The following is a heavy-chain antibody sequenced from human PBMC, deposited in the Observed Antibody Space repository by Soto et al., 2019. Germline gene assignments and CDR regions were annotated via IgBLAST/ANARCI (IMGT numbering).Heavy chain of an antibody. Sequence: EVQLVESGGGLVQPGRSLRLSCAASGFTFDDYAMHWVRQAPGKGLEWVSGISWNSGSVGYADFVKGRFTISRDNAKNDLYLQMNSLRPEDTALYYCAKDRYCSGRTCYSSFDAWGQGTLVTVSS. CDR1: GFTFDDYA. D-gene: IGHD2-15*01. CDR3: AKDRYCSGRTCYSSFDA. V-gene: IGHV3-9*01. CDR2: ISWNSGSV. J-gene: IGHJ4*02.